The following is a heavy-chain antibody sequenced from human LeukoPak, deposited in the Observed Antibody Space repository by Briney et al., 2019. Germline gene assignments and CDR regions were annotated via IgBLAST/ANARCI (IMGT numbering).Heavy chain of an antibody. Sequence: ASVKVSCKASGYPFNNYDINWVRQATGQGLEWMGWMNPHSGKAGYAQNFQGRVTMTRDTSISTAYMELSSLRSEDTAVYYCARLSSHYGDYKVDPWGQGTLVTVSS. CDR2: MNPHSGKA. CDR3: ARLSSHYGDYKVDP. J-gene: IGHJ5*02. D-gene: IGHD4-17*01. CDR1: GYPFNNYD. V-gene: IGHV1-8*01.